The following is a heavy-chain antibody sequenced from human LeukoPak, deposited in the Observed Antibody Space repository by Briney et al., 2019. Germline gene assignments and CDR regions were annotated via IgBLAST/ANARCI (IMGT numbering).Heavy chain of an antibody. CDR1: GGSISSYY. CDR2: IYYSGST. J-gene: IGHJ6*03. V-gene: IGHV4-59*01. D-gene: IGHD3-10*01. Sequence: PSETLSLTCTVSGGSISSYYWSWIRQPPGKGLEWIGYIYYSGSTNYNPSLKSRVTISVDTSKNQFSLKLSSVTAADTAVYYCARGGSGSYYNYYYYMDVWGKGTTVTVSS. CDR3: ARGGSGSYYNYYYYMDV.